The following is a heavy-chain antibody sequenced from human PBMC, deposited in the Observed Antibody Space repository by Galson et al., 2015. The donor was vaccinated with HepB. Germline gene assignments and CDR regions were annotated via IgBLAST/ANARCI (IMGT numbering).Heavy chain of an antibody. Sequence: SVKVSCKASGYTFTSYYMHWVRQAPGQGFEWMGIINPSGGSTSYAQKFQGRVTMTRDTSTSTVYMELSSLRSEDTAVYYCARGRLAYCGGDCYSFDYWGQGTLVTVSS. CDR3: ARGRLAYCGGDCYSFDY. CDR1: GYTFTSYY. CDR2: INPSGGST. D-gene: IGHD2-21*02. J-gene: IGHJ4*02. V-gene: IGHV1-46*01.